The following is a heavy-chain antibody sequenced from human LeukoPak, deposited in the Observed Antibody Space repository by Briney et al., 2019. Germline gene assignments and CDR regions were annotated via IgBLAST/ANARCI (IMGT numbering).Heavy chain of an antibody. V-gene: IGHV3-73*01. J-gene: IGHJ4*02. D-gene: IGHD2-8*01. CDR1: GFTFSGSA. CDR3: TITSYCTNGVCQTEVLDY. CDR2: IRSKANSYAT. Sequence: GGSLKLSCAASGFTFSGSAMHWVRQASGKGLEWVGRIRSKANSYATAYAASVKGRFTISRDDSKNTAYLQMNSLKTEDTAVYYCTITSYCTNGVCQTEVLDYWGQGTLVTVSS.